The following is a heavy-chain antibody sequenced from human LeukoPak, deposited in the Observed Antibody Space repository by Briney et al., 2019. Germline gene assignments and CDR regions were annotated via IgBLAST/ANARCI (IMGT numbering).Heavy chain of an antibody. CDR1: GGTFSSYA. Sequence: GASVKVSCKASGGTFSSYAISWVRQAPGQGLEWMGRIIPILGIANYAQKFQGRVTITADKSTSTAYMELSSLRSEDTAVYYCARVTYRGGRLDYWGQGTLVTVSS. D-gene: IGHD1-14*01. J-gene: IGHJ4*02. CDR3: ARVTYRGGRLDY. CDR2: IIPILGIA. V-gene: IGHV1-69*04.